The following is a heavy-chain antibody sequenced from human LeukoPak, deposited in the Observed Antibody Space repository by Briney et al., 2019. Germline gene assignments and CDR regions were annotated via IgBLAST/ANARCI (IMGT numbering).Heavy chain of an antibody. D-gene: IGHD3-10*01. Sequence: SQTLSLTCTVSGGSISSGSYYWSWIRQPAGKGLEWIGRIYTSGSTNYNPSLKSRVTISVDTSKNQLSLKLSSVTAADTAVYYCARAMYYYGSGSMAFDIWGQGTMVTVSS. V-gene: IGHV4-61*02. CDR2: IYTSGST. J-gene: IGHJ3*02. CDR3: ARAMYYYGSGSMAFDI. CDR1: GGSISSGSYY.